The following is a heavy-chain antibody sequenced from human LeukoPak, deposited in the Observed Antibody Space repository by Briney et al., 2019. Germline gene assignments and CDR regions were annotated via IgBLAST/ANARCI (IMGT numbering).Heavy chain of an antibody. V-gene: IGHV1-3*01. J-gene: IGHJ4*02. CDR2: ISGGNGNT. CDR3: ARQMPLGEFDY. Sequence: ASVKVSFKASGYTFTTYAMHWVRQAPGQRLEWMGWISGGNGNTRYSQKFQGRVTFTRDTSASTAYMELGSLRSEDTAVYYCARQMPLGEFDYWGQGTLVTVSS. CDR1: GYTFTTYA. D-gene: IGHD2-2*01.